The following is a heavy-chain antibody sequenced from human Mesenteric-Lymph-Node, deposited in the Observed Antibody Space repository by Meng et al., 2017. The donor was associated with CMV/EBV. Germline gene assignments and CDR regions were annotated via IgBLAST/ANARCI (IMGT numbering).Heavy chain of an antibody. J-gene: IGHJ6*02. CDR1: GYTFIGYH. V-gene: IGHV1-2*02. CDR2: INPNTGGT. CDR3: ARDHTAMVRGELFYYGMDV. Sequence: ASVKVSCKTSGYTFIGYHMHWVRQAPGQRLEWMGWINPNTGGTNYAQKFQGRLTMSRDTSTSTVYMELRSLRSEDTAVYYCARDHTAMVRGELFYYGMDVWGQGTTVTVSS. D-gene: IGHD3-10*01.